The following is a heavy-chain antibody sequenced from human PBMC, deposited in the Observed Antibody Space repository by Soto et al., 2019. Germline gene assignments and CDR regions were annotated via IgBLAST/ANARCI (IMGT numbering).Heavy chain of an antibody. J-gene: IGHJ6*02. Sequence: QVQLVQSGAEVKKPGASVKVSCKASGYSFTNYGISWVRQAPGQGLEWMGWISAYNGNTNYAQKVQGRVTMTTDTSTTSAYMELRSLTFVDTAVYYCAREEPTAGVDVWGQGTTVIVSS. CDR2: ISAYNGNT. CDR1: GYSFTNYG. D-gene: IGHD4-17*01. CDR3: AREEPTAGVDV. V-gene: IGHV1-18*04.